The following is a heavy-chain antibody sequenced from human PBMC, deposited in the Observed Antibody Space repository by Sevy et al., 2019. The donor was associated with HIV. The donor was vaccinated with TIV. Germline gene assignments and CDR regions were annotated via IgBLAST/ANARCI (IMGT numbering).Heavy chain of an antibody. V-gene: IGHV3-30-3*01. Sequence: VGSLRLSCEAFGFAFSDYAMHWVRQVPGKGLEWLAVVSYDGSNTSYADSVKGRFTVSRDNSKNTLYLQMNSLRRDGTAVFYCARFPPQRAFDIWGQGTTVTVSS. CDR3: ARFPPQRAFDI. CDR1: GFAFSDYA. CDR2: VSYDGSNT. J-gene: IGHJ3*02.